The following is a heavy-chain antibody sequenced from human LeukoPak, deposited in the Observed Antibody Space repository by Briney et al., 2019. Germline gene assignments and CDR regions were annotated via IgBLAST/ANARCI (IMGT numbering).Heavy chain of an antibody. J-gene: IGHJ3*02. V-gene: IGHV3-7*01. CDR2: IKQDGSEK. D-gene: IGHD3-16*01. Sequence: GGSLRLSCAASGFTFSSYWMSWVRQASGKWLEWVANIKQDGSEKCYVDSVKGRFTISRDNAKNSLYLQMNSLRAEDTAVYYCARSPLGAYAFDIWGQGTMVTVSS. CDR1: GFTFSSYW. CDR3: ARSPLGAYAFDI.